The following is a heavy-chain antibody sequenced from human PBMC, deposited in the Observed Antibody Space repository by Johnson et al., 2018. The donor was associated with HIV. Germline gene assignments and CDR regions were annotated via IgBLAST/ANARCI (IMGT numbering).Heavy chain of an antibody. CDR3: TTGLYWNDAFDI. D-gene: IGHD1-1*01. Sequence: VQLVESGGGLVQPGGSPRLSCAASQFTLSRYYMSWIRQAPGKGLEWVGRVKSKTDGGTTDYAAPVKGRFTISRDASKNTLYLQMNSLKTEDTAVYYCTTGLYWNDAFDIWGQGTMVTVSS. V-gene: IGHV3-15*01. CDR2: VKSKTDGGTT. J-gene: IGHJ3*02. CDR1: QFTLSRYY.